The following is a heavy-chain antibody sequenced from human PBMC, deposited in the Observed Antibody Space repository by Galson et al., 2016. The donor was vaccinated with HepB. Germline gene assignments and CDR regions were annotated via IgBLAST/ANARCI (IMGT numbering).Heavy chain of an antibody. Sequence: SLRLSCAASGFTVSNNYMKWVRQAPGKGLEWVSLIYSNGDTRYADSVKGRFTISRDNSKNTLFLQMTSLRADDTALYYCAARVHIPWGQGTLVTVSS. CDR3: AARVHIP. J-gene: IGHJ5*02. CDR1: GFTVSNNY. CDR2: IYSNGDT. V-gene: IGHV3-53*01. D-gene: IGHD2-21*01.